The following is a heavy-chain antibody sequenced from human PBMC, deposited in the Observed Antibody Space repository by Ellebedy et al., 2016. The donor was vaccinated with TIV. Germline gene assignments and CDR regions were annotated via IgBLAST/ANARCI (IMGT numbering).Heavy chain of an antibody. D-gene: IGHD5-12*01. J-gene: IGHJ4*02. Sequence: PGGSLRLSCAVSGFTFSSYWMQWVRQAPGKGLVWVSGINGDGTTTTYAASVKGRFTIYRDNAKNTLYLQMNSLRVEDTAVYFCARRKREGDYDYFGFDHWGQGTLVTVSS. V-gene: IGHV3-74*03. CDR2: INGDGTTT. CDR1: GFTFSSYW. CDR3: ARRKREGDYDYFGFDH.